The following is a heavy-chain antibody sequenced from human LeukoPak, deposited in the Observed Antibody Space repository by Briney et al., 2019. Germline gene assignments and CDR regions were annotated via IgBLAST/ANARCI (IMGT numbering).Heavy chain of an antibody. V-gene: IGHV3-30*18. CDR1: GFTFSSYG. Sequence: GGSLRLSCAASGFTFSSYGMHWVRQAPGKGLEWVAVISYDGNNKYYADSVKGRFTISRDNSKNTLYLQMNSLRAEDTAVYYCAKDHRLGYCSSTSCGPGAFDIWGQGTMVTVSS. J-gene: IGHJ3*02. D-gene: IGHD2-2*01. CDR2: ISYDGNNK. CDR3: AKDHRLGYCSSTSCGPGAFDI.